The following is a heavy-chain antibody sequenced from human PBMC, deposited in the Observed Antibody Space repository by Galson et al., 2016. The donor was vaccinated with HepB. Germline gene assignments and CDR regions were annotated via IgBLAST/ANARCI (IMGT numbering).Heavy chain of an antibody. CDR1: GFAFSVYG. CDR2: ISGDGAST. D-gene: IGHD6-19*01. CDR3: AKDPYYSSGWGAFES. V-gene: IGHV3-23*01. J-gene: IGHJ4*02. Sequence: SLRLSCAASGFAFSVYGMTWVRQVPGKGLEWVSTISGDGASTYYADSVKGRFSISRDNSRTTLDLQMHSLRGEDTALYYCAKDPYYSSGWGAFESWGQGTLVTVSS.